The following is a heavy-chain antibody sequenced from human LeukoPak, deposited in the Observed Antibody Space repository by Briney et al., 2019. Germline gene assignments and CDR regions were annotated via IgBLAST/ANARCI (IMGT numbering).Heavy chain of an antibody. J-gene: IGHJ4*02. V-gene: IGHV3-7*04. CDR1: GFTFSNYW. D-gene: IGHD5-24*01. CDR3: TRVGYIDEGIDY. Sequence: GGSLRLSCAASGFTFSNYWMHWVRQAPGKGLEWVANIKQDGSKKSYVDSVKGRFTISRDSAKNSLYLQMNSLRAEDTAIYYCTRVGYIDEGIDYWGQGTLVTVSS. CDR2: IKQDGSKK.